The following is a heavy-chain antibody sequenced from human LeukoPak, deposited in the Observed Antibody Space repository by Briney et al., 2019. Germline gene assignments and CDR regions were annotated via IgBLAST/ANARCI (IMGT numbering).Heavy chain of an antibody. CDR3: ARACIRSENVVLFLGVNQADAFDI. CDR1: GYTFTGYY. Sequence: GASVKVSCKASGYTFTGYYMHWVRQAPGQGLEWMGWINPNSGGTNYAQKFQGWVTMTRDTSISTAYMELSRLRSDDTAVYYCARACIRSENVVLFLGVNQADAFDI. J-gene: IGHJ3*02. CDR2: INPNSGGT. V-gene: IGHV1-2*04. D-gene: IGHD2/OR15-2a*01.